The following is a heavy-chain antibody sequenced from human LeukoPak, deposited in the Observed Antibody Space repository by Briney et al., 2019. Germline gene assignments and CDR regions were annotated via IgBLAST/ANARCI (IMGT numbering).Heavy chain of an antibody. Sequence: SETLSLTCTVSGGSISSSSYYWGWIRQPPGKGLEWIGSIYYSGSTYYNPSLKSRVTISVDTSKNQFSLKLSSVTAADTAVYYCARGGFYGSSGYYDDYWGQGTLVTVSS. V-gene: IGHV4-39*07. CDR1: GGSISSSSYY. CDR2: IYYSGST. D-gene: IGHD3-22*01. CDR3: ARGGFYGSSGYYDDY. J-gene: IGHJ4*02.